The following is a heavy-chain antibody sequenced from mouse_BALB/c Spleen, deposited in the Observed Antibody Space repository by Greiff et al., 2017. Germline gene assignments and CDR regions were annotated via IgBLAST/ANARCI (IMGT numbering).Heavy chain of an antibody. D-gene: IGHD1-1*01. CDR2: IWSGGST. CDR3: ARNYYGSLYYAMDY. V-gene: IGHV2-4-1*01. J-gene: IGHJ4*01. CDR1: GFSLTSYG. Sequence: QVQLKESGPGLVQPSQSLSITCTVSGFSLTSYGVHWVRQSPGKGLEWLGVIWSGGSTDYNAAFISRLSISKDNSKSQVFFKMDSLQADDTAIYYCARNYYGSLYYAMDYWGQGTSVTVSS.